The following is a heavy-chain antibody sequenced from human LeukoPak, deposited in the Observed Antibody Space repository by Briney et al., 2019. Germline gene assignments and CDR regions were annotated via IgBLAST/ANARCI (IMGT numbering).Heavy chain of an antibody. D-gene: IGHD3-10*01. CDR1: GGSISSYY. CDR2: IYYSGST. CDR3: TRGGSNFDY. Sequence: SETLSLTCTVSGGSISSYYWSWVRQPPEKGLEWIGYIYYSGSTNYNPSLKSRVTISVDTSKNQFSLQLTSVTAADTAVYLCTRGGSNFDYWGQGTLVTVSS. V-gene: IGHV4-59*01. J-gene: IGHJ4*02.